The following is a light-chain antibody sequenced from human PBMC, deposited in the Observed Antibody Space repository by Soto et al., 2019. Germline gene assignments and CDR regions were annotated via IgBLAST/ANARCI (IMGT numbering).Light chain of an antibody. V-gene: IGKV3-20*01. J-gene: IGKJ4*01. Sequence: EIVLTQSPGTLSLSPGERATLSCRVSQSVSSNYLAWYQQNPGQAPRLLIYGASSRATGIPDRFSGSGSGTDFTLTISRLEPEDFAVYYCQQYGSSPSTFGGGTKVEIK. CDR1: QSVSSNY. CDR2: GAS. CDR3: QQYGSSPST.